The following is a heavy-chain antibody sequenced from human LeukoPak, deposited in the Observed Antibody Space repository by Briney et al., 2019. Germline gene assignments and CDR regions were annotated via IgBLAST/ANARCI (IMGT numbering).Heavy chain of an antibody. V-gene: IGHV3-21*01. Sequence: GGSLRLSCAASGFTFSSYGMHWVRQAPGKGLEWVSSISSSSSYIYYADSVKGRFTISRDNAKNSLYLQMNSLRAEDTAVYYCARDHLGGYCSSTSCYPDYWGQGTLVTVSS. CDR2: ISSSSSYI. CDR1: GFTFSSYG. J-gene: IGHJ4*02. D-gene: IGHD2-2*01. CDR3: ARDHLGGYCSSTSCYPDY.